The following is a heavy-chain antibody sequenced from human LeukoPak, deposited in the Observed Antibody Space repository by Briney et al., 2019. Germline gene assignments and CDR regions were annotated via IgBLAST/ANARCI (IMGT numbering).Heavy chain of an antibody. V-gene: IGHV3-21*01. J-gene: IGHJ6*03. CDR2: FSTSSRYI. Sequence: PGGSLRLSCVASAFTFSSYTMNWVRQAPGKGLEWVSSFSTSSRYIYYADSVKGRFTISRDNAKNSLYLQMNSLRADDTAVHFCARGAGDPYYMDVWGKGTTVTVSS. D-gene: IGHD4-17*01. CDR3: ARGAGDPYYMDV. CDR1: AFTFSSYT.